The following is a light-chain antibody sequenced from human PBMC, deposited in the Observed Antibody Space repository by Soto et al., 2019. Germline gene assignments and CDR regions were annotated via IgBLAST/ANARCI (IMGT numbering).Light chain of an antibody. J-gene: IGKJ5*01. CDR3: HQRSNWPPIT. CDR2: DAS. CDR1: QSVSSF. Sequence: EIVLTQSTATLSFSPGERATLSCRASQSVSSFLAWYQQKPGQAPRLLIYDASNRATGIPARFSGSGSGTDFTLTISSLEPEDFAVYYCHQRSNWPPITFGQGTRLEIK. V-gene: IGKV3-11*01.